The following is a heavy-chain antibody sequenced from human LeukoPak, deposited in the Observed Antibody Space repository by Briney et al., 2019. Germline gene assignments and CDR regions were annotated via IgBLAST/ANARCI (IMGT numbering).Heavy chain of an antibody. CDR1: GFTFSSYW. V-gene: IGHV3-7*01. CDR2: IKQDGSEK. Sequence: GGSLRLSCAASGFTFSSYWMGWVRQAPGKGLEWVANIKQDGSEKYYVDSVKGRFTISRDNAKNSLYLQMNSLRTQDTAVYYCAKAPGTAYPDYWGQGTLVTVSS. CDR3: AKAPGTAYPDY. D-gene: IGHD1-14*01. J-gene: IGHJ4*02.